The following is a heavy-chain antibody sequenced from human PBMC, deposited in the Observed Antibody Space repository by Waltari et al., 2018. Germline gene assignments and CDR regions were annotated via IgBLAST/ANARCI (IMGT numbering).Heavy chain of an antibody. D-gene: IGHD6-19*01. CDR1: GDSISNNNYY. J-gene: IGHJ3*02. Sequence: QLQLQESGPGLVEPSETLSLTCTASGDSISNNNYYWGWIRQPRGTGLQWIGIIHYIGDTYYISSLKSRFIISVDTSNNQFSLRLTSVTAADTAIYFCARNQRGWFDAFDIWGQGTAVTVSS. V-gene: IGHV4-39*07. CDR3: ARNQRGWFDAFDI. CDR2: IHYIGDT.